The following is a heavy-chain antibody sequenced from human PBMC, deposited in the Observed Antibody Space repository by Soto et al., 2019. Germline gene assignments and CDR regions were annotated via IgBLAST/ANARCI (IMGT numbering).Heavy chain of an antibody. V-gene: IGHV3-30-3*01. J-gene: IGHJ4*01. Sequence: QVQLVESGGGVVQPGRSLRLSCAASGFTFSNYAMHWVRQAPGKGLELVAIISYDGSNKYYAESVKGRFTISRDNPKNTVHLQLSRLRPADTAVYYCARDLSRGITMIAREIHYWGQGNLVTVSS. CDR1: GFTFSNYA. D-gene: IGHD3-22*01. CDR3: ARDLSRGITMIAREIHY. CDR2: ISYDGSNK.